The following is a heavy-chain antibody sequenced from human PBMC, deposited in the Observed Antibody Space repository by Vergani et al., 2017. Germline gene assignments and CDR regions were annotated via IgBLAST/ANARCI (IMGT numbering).Heavy chain of an antibody. D-gene: IGHD2-2*01. CDR3: ATPDVTGSTSCYRCQGY. CDR1: GGSISSSSYY. V-gene: IGHV4-39*01. Sequence: QLQLQESGPGLVKPSETLSLTCTVSGGSISSSSYYWGWIRQPPGKGLEWIGSIYYSGSTYYNPSLKSRVTISVDTSKNRFSLKLSSVTAADTAVYYCATPDVTGSTSCYRCQGYWGQGTLVTVSS. J-gene: IGHJ4*02. CDR2: IYYSGST.